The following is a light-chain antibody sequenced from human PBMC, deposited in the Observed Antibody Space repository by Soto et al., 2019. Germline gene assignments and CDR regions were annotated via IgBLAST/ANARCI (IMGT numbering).Light chain of an antibody. CDR1: SSDVGGYNY. CDR3: SPYAGSNVV. Sequence: QSVLTQPPSASGSPGQSVTISCTGTSSDVGGYNYVSWYQQHPGKAPKLMIYEVSKRPSGVPDRFSGSKSGNTASLTVSGLQAEDEADYYCSPYAGSNVVFGGGSQLTVL. V-gene: IGLV2-8*01. CDR2: EVS. J-gene: IGLJ2*01.